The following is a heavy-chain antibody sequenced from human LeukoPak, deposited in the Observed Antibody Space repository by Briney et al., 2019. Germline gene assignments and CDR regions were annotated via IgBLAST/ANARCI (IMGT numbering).Heavy chain of an antibody. CDR1: GGSISSYY. D-gene: IGHD2-15*01. V-gene: IGHV4-59*12. CDR3: ARDGGYCSGDTCYSVWFDP. Sequence: PSETLSLTCTVSGGSISSYYWSWIRQPPGKGLEWIGYIYYSGSTNYNPSLKSRVTISVDTSKNQFSLKLSSVTAADTAVYYCARDGGYCSGDTCYSVWFDPWGQGTLVTVSS. J-gene: IGHJ5*02. CDR2: IYYSGST.